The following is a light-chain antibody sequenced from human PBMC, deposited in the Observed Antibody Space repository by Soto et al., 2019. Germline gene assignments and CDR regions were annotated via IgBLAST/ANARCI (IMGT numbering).Light chain of an antibody. J-gene: IGKJ2*01. CDR3: MKALQIPYT. V-gene: IGKV2-28*01. CDR1: QSLLHSNGYNY. CDR2: LGS. Sequence: DIVMTQSPLSLPVTPGEPASISCRSSQSLLHSNGYNYLDWYLQKPGQSPQLLIYLGSNRVSGAPDRFSGSASGADFTLKFRRVEVEYVGVYYCMKALQIPYTFGRGTMLVIK.